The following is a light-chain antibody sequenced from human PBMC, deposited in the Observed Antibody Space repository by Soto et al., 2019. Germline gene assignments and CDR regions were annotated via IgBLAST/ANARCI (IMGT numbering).Light chain of an antibody. J-gene: IGKJ4*01. V-gene: IGKV1-9*01. CDR2: GAS. CDR3: QQLDRYPFT. Sequence: DIQLTQSPSFLSASVGDRITITCRASHDIRSYLAWYQQKPAKAPKLLIYGASTLQSGVPSRFSGSGSGTEFTLTTSSLQPADFASYYCQQLDRYPFTFGGGTKVEI. CDR1: HDIRSY.